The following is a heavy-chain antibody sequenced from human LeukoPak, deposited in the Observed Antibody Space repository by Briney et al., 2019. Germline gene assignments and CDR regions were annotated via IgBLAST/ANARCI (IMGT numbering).Heavy chain of an antibody. CDR3: ARESFGDSQFDY. CDR1: GGSISSGTYY. J-gene: IGHJ4*02. D-gene: IGHD3-10*01. Sequence: SETLSLTCTVSGGSISSGTYYWSWIRQPAGKGLEWIGRLYTSASTNYNPSLKSRVTISVDTSKNQFSLKLSSVTAADTAVYYCARESFGDSQFDYWGQGTLVTVSS. V-gene: IGHV4-61*02. CDR2: LYTSAST.